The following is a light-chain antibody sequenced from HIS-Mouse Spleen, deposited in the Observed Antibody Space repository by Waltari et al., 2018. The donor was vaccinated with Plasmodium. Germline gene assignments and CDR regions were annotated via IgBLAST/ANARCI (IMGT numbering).Light chain of an antibody. J-gene: IGKJ2*01. CDR2: GAS. V-gene: IGKV3-20*01. CDR3: QQYCSSPYT. CDR1: QSVSSSY. Sequence: EIVLTQSPGTLSLSPGERATLSCRASQSVSSSYLAWYQQKPCQAPRLLIYGASSRATGIPDMFSCSGSGTGFTFTISRLEPEDFAVYYCQQYCSSPYTFGQGTKLEIK.